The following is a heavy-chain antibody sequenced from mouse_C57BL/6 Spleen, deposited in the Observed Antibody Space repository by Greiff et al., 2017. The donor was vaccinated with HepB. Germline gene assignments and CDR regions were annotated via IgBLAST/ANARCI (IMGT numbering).Heavy chain of an antibody. CDR1: GYTFTSYW. Sequence: VQLQQPGAELVKPGASVKLSCKASGYTFTSYWMHWVKQRPGQGLEWIGMIHPNSGSTNYNEKFTSKATLTVDKSSSTAYMQLSSLTSEDSAVYYCARWGQYYFDYWGQGTTLTVSS. CDR2: IHPNSGST. CDR3: ARWGQYYFDY. J-gene: IGHJ2*01. V-gene: IGHV1-64*01. D-gene: IGHD3-3*01.